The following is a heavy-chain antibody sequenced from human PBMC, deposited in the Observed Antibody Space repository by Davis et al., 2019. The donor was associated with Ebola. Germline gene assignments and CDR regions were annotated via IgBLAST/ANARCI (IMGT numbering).Heavy chain of an antibody. CDR1: GFNFNNYW. V-gene: IGHV5-51*01. CDR2: IYPGDSDT. Sequence: GESLKISCQGSGFNFNNYWIAWVRQMPGKGLEWMGIIYPGDSDTRYCPSFQGQVTISADKSISTAYLQWSSLKASDTAMYYCARQEGKGFDLWGRGTLATVSS. J-gene: IGHJ2*01. CDR3: ARQEGKGFDL.